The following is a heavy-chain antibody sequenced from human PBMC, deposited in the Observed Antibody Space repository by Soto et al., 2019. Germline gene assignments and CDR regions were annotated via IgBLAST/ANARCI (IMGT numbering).Heavy chain of an antibody. D-gene: IGHD5-12*01. V-gene: IGHV4-34*01. J-gene: IGHJ4*02. Sequence: SETLSLTCAVYGGSFSGYYWSWIRQPPGKGLEWIGEINHSGSTNYNPSLKSRVTISVDTSKNQFSLKLSSVTAADTAVYYCARGGYSGYDYRYVDYCGQGTRVTVPS. CDR3: ARGGYSGYDYRYVDY. CDR1: GGSFSGYY. CDR2: INHSGST.